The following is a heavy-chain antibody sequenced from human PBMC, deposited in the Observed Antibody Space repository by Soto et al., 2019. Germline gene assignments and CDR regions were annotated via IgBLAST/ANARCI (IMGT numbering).Heavy chain of an antibody. D-gene: IGHD6-19*01. V-gene: IGHV4-31*03. CDR2: IYYRGST. J-gene: IGHJ5*02. CDR3: ARGDSSGWYVGWFDP. CDR1: GGSISSGGYY. Sequence: QVQLQESGPGLVKPSQTLSLTCTVSGGSISSGGYYWSWIRQHPGKGLEWIGYIYYRGSTYYNPSLKSRVTISVDTSKNQFSLKLSSVTAADTAVYYCARGDSSGWYVGWFDPWGQGTLVTVSS.